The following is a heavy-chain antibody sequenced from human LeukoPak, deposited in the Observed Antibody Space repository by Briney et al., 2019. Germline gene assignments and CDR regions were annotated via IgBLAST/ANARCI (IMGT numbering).Heavy chain of an antibody. CDR3: ASDLLDY. V-gene: IGHV3-15*01. CDR2: IKRKTDSGTT. Sequence: PGGSLRLSCAASGFTFSNAWMSWVRQAPGKGLEWIGRIKRKTDSGTTDFAAPVKGRFTISRDDSENKVFLQMNSLKTEDTAVYYCASDLLDYWGQGTLVIVSS. CDR1: GFTFSNAW. J-gene: IGHJ4*02.